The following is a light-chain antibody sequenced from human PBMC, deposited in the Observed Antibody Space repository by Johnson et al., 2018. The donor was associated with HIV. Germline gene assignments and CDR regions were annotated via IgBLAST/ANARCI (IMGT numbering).Light chain of an antibody. CDR2: ENN. Sequence: QSVLTQPPSVSAAPGQKVTISCSGSSSNIGNSYVCWYQQLPGTAPKLLIYENNKRPSVIPDRFSGSKSDTSATLGITGLQTGDEADYYCGTWNSSLSAHDYVFGNGTKVTVL. CDR3: GTWNSSLSAHDYV. CDR1: SSNIGNSY. V-gene: IGLV1-51*02. J-gene: IGLJ1*01.